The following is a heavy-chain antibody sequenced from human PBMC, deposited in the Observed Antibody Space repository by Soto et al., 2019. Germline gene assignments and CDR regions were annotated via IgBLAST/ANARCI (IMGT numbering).Heavy chain of an antibody. V-gene: IGHV3-73*01. CDR2: ISNRASFYAT. CDR1: GFTFTDST. D-gene: IGHD1-26*01. Sequence: GGSLRLSCAASGFTFTDSTIHWVRQPSGKGLEWVGRISNRASFYATTYAASVKGRFTFSRDDSKNTAYLQMDSLKTEDTAVYFCTRAQVGATHNWFDPWGQGTLVTVSS. J-gene: IGHJ5*02. CDR3: TRAQVGATHNWFDP.